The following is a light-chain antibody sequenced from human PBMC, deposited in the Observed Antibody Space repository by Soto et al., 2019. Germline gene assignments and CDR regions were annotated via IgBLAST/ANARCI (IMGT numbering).Light chain of an antibody. CDR2: EVS. CDR3: SSYAGSNPNVV. CDR1: SSDVGGYNY. J-gene: IGLJ2*01. V-gene: IGLV2-8*01. Sequence: QSALTQPPSASGSPGQSVTISCTGTSSDVGGYNYVSWYQQHPGKAPKLMIYEVSKRPSGVPDRFSGSKSGNTASLTVSGLRAEDEADYYCSSYAGSNPNVVFGGGTKLTVL.